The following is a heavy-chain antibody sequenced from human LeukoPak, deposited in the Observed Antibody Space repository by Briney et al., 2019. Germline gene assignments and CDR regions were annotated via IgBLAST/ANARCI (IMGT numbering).Heavy chain of an antibody. J-gene: IGHJ3*01. CDR3: VRGLGGL. CDR1: GFTLINHW. D-gene: IGHD3-16*01. V-gene: IGHV3-74*01. Sequence: GGSLRLSCAASGFTLINHWMHWVRQAPGKGLVWISRINGDGTLTTYEDSVKGRFTISRDNAKNTVYLQMNSLRDEDTAVFYCVRGLGGLWGQGTMVTVPS. CDR2: INGDGTLT.